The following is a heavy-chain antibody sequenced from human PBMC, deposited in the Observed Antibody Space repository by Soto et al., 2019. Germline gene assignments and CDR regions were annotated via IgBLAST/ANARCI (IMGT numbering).Heavy chain of an antibody. D-gene: IGHD3-9*01. J-gene: IGHJ5*02. CDR1: GFTFSSYA. Sequence: GGSLRLSCAVSGFTFSSYAMIWARQAPGKGLEWVSGISGSGGSTYYADSVKGRFTISRDNSKNTLYLQMSSLRAEDTAVYYCAKDLYCGIWRRSRSWSDTWGKRTLVTVAS. CDR3: AKDLYCGIWRRSRSWSDT. V-gene: IGHV3-23*01. CDR2: ISGSGGST.